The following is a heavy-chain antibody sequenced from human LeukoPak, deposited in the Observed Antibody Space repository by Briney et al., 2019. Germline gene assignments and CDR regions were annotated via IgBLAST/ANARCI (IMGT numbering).Heavy chain of an antibody. CDR2: VYYRGST. V-gene: IGHV4-61*01. J-gene: IGHJ4*02. CDR3: ASKIRDSEVDF. CDR1: GGSVSSGSYF. Sequence: PSETLSLTCSVSGGSVSSGSYFWSWIRQPPGKGLEWIGYVYYRGSTNYNSSLKSRVTISVDTSKNQFSLKLSSVTAADTAVYYCASKIRDSEVDFWGQGTLVTVSP. D-gene: IGHD3-10*01.